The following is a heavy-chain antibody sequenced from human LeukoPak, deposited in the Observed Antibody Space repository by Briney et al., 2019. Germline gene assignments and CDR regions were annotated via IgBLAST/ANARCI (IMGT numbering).Heavy chain of an antibody. Sequence: SETLSLTCTVSGGSISSYYWSWIRQPPGKGLEWIGYIYYSGSTNYNPSLKSRVTISVDTSKNQFSLKLSSVTAADTAVYYCARTHGVTTDNWFDPWGQGTLVTVSS. J-gene: IGHJ5*02. CDR3: ARTHGVTTDNWFDP. V-gene: IGHV4-59*01. CDR1: GGSISSYY. D-gene: IGHD4-11*01. CDR2: IYYSGST.